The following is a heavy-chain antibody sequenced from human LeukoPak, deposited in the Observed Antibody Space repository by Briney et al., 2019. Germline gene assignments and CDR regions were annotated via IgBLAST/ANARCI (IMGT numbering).Heavy chain of an antibody. CDR1: GFIFSSYG. J-gene: IGHJ6*02. Sequence: GGSLRLSCAASGFIFSSYGMHWVRRAPGKGLEWVAVISYDGSNKYYTDSVKGRFTISRGNSNNTLYLQMNSLRGEDTAVYYCAKDRFRGVLYYYGMDVWGQGTTVTVSS. CDR3: AKDRFRGVLYYYGMDV. D-gene: IGHD3-10*01. CDR2: ISYDGSNK. V-gene: IGHV3-30*18.